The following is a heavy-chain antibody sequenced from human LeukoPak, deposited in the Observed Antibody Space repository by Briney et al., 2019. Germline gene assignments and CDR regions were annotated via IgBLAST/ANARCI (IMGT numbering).Heavy chain of an antibody. D-gene: IGHD1-26*01. Sequence: AETVSLTCTVSGGSISSYYWSWIRQPPGKGLEWIGYIYYSGSTNYNPSLKTRVTISLDTSKNQFSLKLSSVTAADTAVYYCARLYSGSYYGPLDYWGPGNLCSVSS. CDR2: IYYSGST. J-gene: IGHJ4*01. V-gene: IGHV4-59*01. CDR1: GGSISSYY. CDR3: ARLYSGSYYGPLDY.